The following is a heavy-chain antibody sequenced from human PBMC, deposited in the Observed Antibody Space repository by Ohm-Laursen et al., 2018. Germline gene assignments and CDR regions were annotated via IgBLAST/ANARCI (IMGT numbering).Heavy chain of an antibody. CDR2: IYYSGST. Sequence: GTLSLTCTVSGGSISYNNCYWGWIRQPPGKGLEWIGSIYYSGSTYYNPSLKSRVTISVDTSKNQFSLILFSVTAADTAVYYCAITPYYYGSESYNYWGQGTLVTVSS. J-gene: IGHJ4*02. CDR3: AITPYYYGSESYNY. V-gene: IGHV4-39*01. D-gene: IGHD3-10*01. CDR1: GGSISYNNCY.